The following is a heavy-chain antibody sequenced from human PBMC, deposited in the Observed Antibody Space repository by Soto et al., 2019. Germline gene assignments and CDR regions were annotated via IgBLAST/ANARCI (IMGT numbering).Heavy chain of an antibody. V-gene: IGHV4-39*01. CDR2: IYYSGST. CDR3: ASYASGSWANWFDP. CDR1: GGSISSSSYY. D-gene: IGHD6-13*01. Sequence: QLQLQESGPGLVKPSETLSLTYTVSGGSISSSSYYWGWIRQPPGKGLEWIGSIYYSGSTYYNPSLKSRVTISVDTSKNQFSLKLSSVTAADTAVYYCASYASGSWANWFDPWGQGTLVTVSS. J-gene: IGHJ5*02.